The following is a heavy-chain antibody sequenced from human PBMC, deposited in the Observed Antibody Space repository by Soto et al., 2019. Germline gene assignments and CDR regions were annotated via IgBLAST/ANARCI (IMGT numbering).Heavy chain of an antibody. Sequence: GGSLRLSCAASGFTFSNNAMDWVRQAPGKGLEWVAVISYDGSNKYIAESVKGRFTISRDNSKNTLFLQMNSLRAEDTSVYYCARGTTTSAFSAMDVWGQGTTVTVSS. CDR1: GFTFSNNA. D-gene: IGHD1-1*01. J-gene: IGHJ6*02. CDR2: ISYDGSNK. V-gene: IGHV3-30-3*01. CDR3: ARGTTTSAFSAMDV.